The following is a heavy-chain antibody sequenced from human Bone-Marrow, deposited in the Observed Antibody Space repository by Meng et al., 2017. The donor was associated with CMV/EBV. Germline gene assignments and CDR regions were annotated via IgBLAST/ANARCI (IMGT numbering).Heavy chain of an antibody. CDR3: ARVIVVVPAALYYFDY. Sequence: GESLKISCAASGFTFSSYSMNWVRQAPGKGLEWVSSISSSSSYIYYADSVKGRFTISRDNAKNSLYLQMNSLRAEDTAVYYCARVIVVVPAALYYFDYWGQGTLVTVSS. CDR1: GFTFSSYS. J-gene: IGHJ4*02. D-gene: IGHD2-2*01. V-gene: IGHV3-21*01. CDR2: ISSSSSYI.